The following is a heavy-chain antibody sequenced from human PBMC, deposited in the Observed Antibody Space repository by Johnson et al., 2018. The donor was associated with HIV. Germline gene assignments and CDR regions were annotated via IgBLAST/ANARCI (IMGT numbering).Heavy chain of an antibody. J-gene: IGHJ3*02. CDR2: ISGDGSSS. CDR3: ARAQLLADDAFNN. D-gene: IGHD6-6*01. Sequence: VQLVESGGALVQPGGSLRLSCEVSGFTISTFWMHWVRQAPGKGLMWVSGISGDGSSSCYADSVKGRFTISRDNAKNSLYLQLNSLRVEDTAIYYCARAQLLADDAFNNWGQGTMVIVSS. V-gene: IGHV3-74*02. CDR1: GFTISTFW.